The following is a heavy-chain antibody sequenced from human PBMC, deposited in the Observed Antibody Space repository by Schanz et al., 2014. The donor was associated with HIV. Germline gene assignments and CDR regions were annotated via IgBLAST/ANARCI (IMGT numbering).Heavy chain of an antibody. J-gene: IGHJ1*01. CDR3: ARVKPYSSGWYGGYFQH. Sequence: EIQLLESGGGLVQPGGSLRLSCAASGFSFSSYVMSWIRQAPGKGLEWVSAISGSGDITYYADSVKGRFTISRDNSKNTVYLQMDSLRAEDTAVYFCARVKPYSSGWYGGYFQHWGQGTLITVS. CDR2: ISGSGDIT. V-gene: IGHV3-23*01. CDR1: GFSFSSYV. D-gene: IGHD6-19*01.